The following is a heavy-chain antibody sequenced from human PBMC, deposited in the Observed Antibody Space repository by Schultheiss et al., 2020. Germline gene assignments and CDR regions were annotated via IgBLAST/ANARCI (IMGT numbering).Heavy chain of an antibody. CDR2: ISGSGGST. D-gene: IGHD4-17*01. J-gene: IGHJ4*02. V-gene: IGHV3-23*01. Sequence: GGSLRLSCAASGFTFSNAWMSWVRQAPGKGLEWVSAISGSGGSTYYADSVKGRFTISRDNSKNTLYLQMNSLRAEDTAVYYCAKDYGDYGRVYGYFDYWGQGTLVTVSS. CDR1: GFTFSNAW. CDR3: AKDYGDYGRVYGYFDY.